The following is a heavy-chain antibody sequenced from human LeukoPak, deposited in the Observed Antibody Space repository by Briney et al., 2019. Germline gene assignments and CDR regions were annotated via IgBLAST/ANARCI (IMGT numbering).Heavy chain of an antibody. D-gene: IGHD1-26*01. J-gene: IGHJ4*02. Sequence: PGGSLRLSCAASGFTFSSYAMSWVRQAPGKGLVWVSRINNDGSNTTYVDSVKGRFTISRDNSKNTLSLQMSSLRAEDTALYYCAKDAGTYYSGSYSTSDYWGQGTLVTVSS. CDR3: AKDAGTYYSGSYSTSDY. V-gene: IGHV3-23*03. CDR2: INNDGSNT. CDR1: GFTFSSYA.